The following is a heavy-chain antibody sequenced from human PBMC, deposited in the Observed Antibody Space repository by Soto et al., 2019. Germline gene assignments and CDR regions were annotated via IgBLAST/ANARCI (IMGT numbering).Heavy chain of an antibody. CDR2: IYPSGMP. CDR3: ARESGGYGLFDS. D-gene: IGHD5-18*01. V-gene: IGHV4-30-2*01. CDR1: GCSINNAAYS. Sequence: TLWLTGTVSGCSINNAAYSWSWIRQPPGKGLEWIGYIYPSGMPFYNPSLRRRVTISIDRSNDQFSLNLKSVTAADTAVYYCARESGGYGLFDSWGQGTLVTVSS. J-gene: IGHJ4*02.